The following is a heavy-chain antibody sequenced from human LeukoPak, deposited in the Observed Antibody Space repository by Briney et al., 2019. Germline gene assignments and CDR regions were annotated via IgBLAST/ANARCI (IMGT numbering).Heavy chain of an antibody. CDR1: GGAISGYY. V-gene: IGHV4-4*07. CDR2: VYSSGST. J-gene: IGHJ4*02. Sequence: SDTLSLTCTVSGGAISGYYWSWIRQPAGKGLEWLGRVYSSGSTKYNPSLESRVTMSVDTSKNQFSLKLNFVTAADTAVYYCARVGSGYDFFDYWGQGTLVTVPS. CDR3: ARVGSGYDFFDY. D-gene: IGHD3/OR15-3a*01.